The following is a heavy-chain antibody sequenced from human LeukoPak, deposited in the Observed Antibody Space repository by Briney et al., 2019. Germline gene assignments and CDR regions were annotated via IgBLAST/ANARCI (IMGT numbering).Heavy chain of an antibody. D-gene: IGHD6-19*01. Sequence: PGGSLRLSCAASGLTFSSYGMHWVRQAPGKGLEWVAVILYDGSNKYYADSVKGRFTISRDNSKNTLYLQMNSLRAEDTAVYYCAKSHSSGWYGPDYWGQGTLVTVSS. CDR3: AKSHSSGWYGPDY. J-gene: IGHJ4*02. CDR2: ILYDGSNK. V-gene: IGHV3-30*18. CDR1: GLTFSSYG.